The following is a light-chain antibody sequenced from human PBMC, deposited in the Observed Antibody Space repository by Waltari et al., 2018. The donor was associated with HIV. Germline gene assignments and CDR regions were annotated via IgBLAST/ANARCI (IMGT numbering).Light chain of an antibody. CDR3: SSYTSSSTYV. V-gene: IGLV2-14*01. J-gene: IGLJ1*01. Sequence: QSALTQPASVSGSPGQSITISCTGTSSDVGGYNYVSWSQQHPGKAPKRMIYEVSNRPSGVSNRFSGSKSGNTASLTISGLQAEDEADYYCSSYTSSSTYVFGTGTKVTVL. CDR2: EVS. CDR1: SSDVGGYNY.